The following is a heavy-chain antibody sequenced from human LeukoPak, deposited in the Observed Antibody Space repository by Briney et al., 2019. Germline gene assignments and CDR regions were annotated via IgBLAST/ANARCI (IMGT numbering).Heavy chain of an antibody. J-gene: IGHJ4*02. CDR2: ISRSGATI. CDR1: GFTFSNYE. D-gene: IGHD3-3*01. Sequence: GGSLRLSCAASGFTFSNYEMNWVRQAPGKGLEWVSFISRSGATIYYTDSVKGRFTISRDNAKNSLCLQMNSLRAEDTAVYYCTRVSWRGEIYWGQGTLDSVSS. V-gene: IGHV3-48*03. CDR3: TRVSWRGEIY.